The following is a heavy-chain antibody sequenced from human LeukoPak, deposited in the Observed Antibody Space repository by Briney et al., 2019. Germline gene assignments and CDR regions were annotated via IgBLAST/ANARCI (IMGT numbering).Heavy chain of an antibody. V-gene: IGHV3-33*01. CDR2: IWYDGSNK. Sequence: GRSLRLSCAASGFTFSSYGMHWVRQAPGKGLEWVAVIWYDGSNKYYADSVKGRFTISRDNSKKTLYLQMNSLRAEDTAVYYCARGYGSGRGQLDHWGQGTLVTVSS. D-gene: IGHD3-10*01. CDR3: ARGYGSGRGQLDH. CDR1: GFTFSSYG. J-gene: IGHJ4*02.